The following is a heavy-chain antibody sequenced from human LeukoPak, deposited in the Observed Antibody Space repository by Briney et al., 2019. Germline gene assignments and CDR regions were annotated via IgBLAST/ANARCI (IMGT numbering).Heavy chain of an antibody. CDR1: GGSISGYY. V-gene: IGHV4-59*12. CDR2: MHDSGTT. Sequence: SETLSLTCTVSGGSISGYYWSWIRQPPGKGLEWIGNMHDSGTTNYNPSLKSRVTISVDTSKNQFSLKLSSVTAADTAVYYCARDPGISAPRSAFDIWGQGTMVTVSS. J-gene: IGHJ3*02. CDR3: ARDPGISAPRSAFDI. D-gene: IGHD2/OR15-2a*01.